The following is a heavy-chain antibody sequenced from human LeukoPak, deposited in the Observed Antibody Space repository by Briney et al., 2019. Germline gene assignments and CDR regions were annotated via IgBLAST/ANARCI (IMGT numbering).Heavy chain of an antibody. D-gene: IGHD4-11*01. CDR2: IYTSGST. CDR1: GGSISSYY. J-gene: IGHJ6*02. CDR3: ARDTDYPYYYGMDV. V-gene: IGHV4-4*07. Sequence: SETLSLTCTVSGGSISSYYWRWIRQPAGKGLEWIGRIYTSGSTNYNPSLKSRVTMSVDTSKNQFSLKLSSVTAADTAVYYCARDTDYPYYYGMDVWGQGTTVTVSS.